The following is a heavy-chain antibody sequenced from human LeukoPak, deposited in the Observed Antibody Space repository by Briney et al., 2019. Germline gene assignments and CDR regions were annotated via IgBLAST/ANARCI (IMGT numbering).Heavy chain of an antibody. Sequence: SETLSLTCLVSGDSMSRYRWSWIRQSPGKALEWIGSISYSVAPRYTPSLKSRVTISVSTSKNQFSLKLSSVTAADTAVYFCASSNWLRDANFDSWGQGTLVTVPS. V-gene: IGHV4-59*08. CDR2: ISYSVAP. J-gene: IGHJ4*02. CDR1: GDSMSRYR. CDR3: ASSNWLRDANFDS. D-gene: IGHD5-12*01.